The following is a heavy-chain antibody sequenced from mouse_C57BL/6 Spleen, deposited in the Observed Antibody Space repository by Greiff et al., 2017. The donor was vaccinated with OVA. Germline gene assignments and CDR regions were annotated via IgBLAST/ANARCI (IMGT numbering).Heavy chain of an antibody. D-gene: IGHD2-4*01. Sequence: VQLQQSGPVLVKPGASVKMSCKASGYTFTDYYMNWVKQSHGKSLEWIGVINPYNGGTSYNQKFKGKAILTVDKSSSTAYMELNSLTSEDSAVYYCARGDYGFAYWGQGTLVTVSA. CDR1: GYTFTDYY. J-gene: IGHJ3*01. CDR3: ARGDYGFAY. CDR2: INPYNGGT. V-gene: IGHV1-19*01.